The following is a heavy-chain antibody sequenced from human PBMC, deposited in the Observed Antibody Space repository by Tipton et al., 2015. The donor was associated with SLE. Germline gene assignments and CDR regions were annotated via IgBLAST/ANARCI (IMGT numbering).Heavy chain of an antibody. J-gene: IGHJ4*02. V-gene: IGHV3-11*01. D-gene: IGHD3-10*01. CDR2: ISSSGSTI. CDR1: GFTFSDYY. CDR3: ARARGMVQGPFDY. Sequence: FLRLSCAASGFTFSDYYMSWIRQAPGKGLEWVSYISSSGSTIYYADSVKGRFTISRDNAKNSLYLQMNSLRAEDTAVYYCARARGMVQGPFDYWGQGTLVTVSS.